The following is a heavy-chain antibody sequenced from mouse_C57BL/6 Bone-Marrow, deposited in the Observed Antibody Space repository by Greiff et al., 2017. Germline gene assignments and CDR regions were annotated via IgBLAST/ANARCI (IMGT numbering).Heavy chain of an antibody. Sequence: QVQLQQSGAELVRPGASVTLSCKASGYTFTAYEMHWVKQTPVHGLEWIGAIDPETGGTAYNQKFKGKAILTADKSSSTAYMELRSLTSEDSAVYYCTRARAYYSNYLAWFAYWGQETLVTVSA. CDR2: IDPETGGT. D-gene: IGHD2-5*01. CDR1: GYTFTAYE. V-gene: IGHV1-15*01. CDR3: TRARAYYSNYLAWFAY. J-gene: IGHJ3*01.